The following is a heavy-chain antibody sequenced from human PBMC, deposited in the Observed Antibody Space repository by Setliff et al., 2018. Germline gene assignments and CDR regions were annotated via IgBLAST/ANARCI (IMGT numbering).Heavy chain of an antibody. Sequence: GGSLRLSCVGSGFNFRNYEMNWVRRAPGKGLEWISYISYGSTTFYADSVKGRFTSSRDDARNSVFLHMNSLTVEDTALYFCARDAPFSDSHWDPFDMWGQGTKVTVSS. J-gene: IGHJ3*02. CDR3: ARDAPFSDSHWDPFDM. CDR1: GFNFRNYE. V-gene: IGHV3-48*03. D-gene: IGHD2-21*01. CDR2: ISYGSTT.